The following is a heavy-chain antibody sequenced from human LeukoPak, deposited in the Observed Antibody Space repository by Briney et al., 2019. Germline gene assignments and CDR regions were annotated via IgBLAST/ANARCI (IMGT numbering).Heavy chain of an antibody. V-gene: IGHV3-66*04. J-gene: IGHJ4*02. CDR1: GFSISTND. CDR3: AKRSPPY. CDR2: IDISGVT. D-gene: IGHD3-10*01. Sequence: GGSLRLSCIASGFSISTNDMNWVRQAPGKGLEWVSLIDISGVTKYADSVQGRFTISRDTSTLYLQMKSLTAEDTAIYYCAKRSPPYWGQGTLVTVSS.